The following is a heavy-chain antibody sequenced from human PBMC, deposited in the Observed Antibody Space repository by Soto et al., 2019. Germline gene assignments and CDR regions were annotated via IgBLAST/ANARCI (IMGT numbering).Heavy chain of an antibody. V-gene: IGHV3-23*01. CDR2: ISGSGGNS. D-gene: IGHD1-7*01. CDR1: GFTFSTYA. Sequence: GGSLRLSCAASGFTFSTYAMSWVRQAPGKGLEWVSSISGSGGNSYYADSVKGRFTISRDNSKNTLYLQMNTLRAEDTAVYYCAKDWKTGTTTAYYFDSWGQGTLVTVSS. CDR3: AKDWKTGTTTAYYFDS. J-gene: IGHJ4*02.